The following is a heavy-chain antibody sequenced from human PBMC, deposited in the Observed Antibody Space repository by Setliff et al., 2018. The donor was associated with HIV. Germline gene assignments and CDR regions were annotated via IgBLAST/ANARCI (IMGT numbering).Heavy chain of an antibody. CDR2: VDYSGST. J-gene: IGHJ4*02. CDR3: ARRLVTLSPLYDY. D-gene: IGHD3-9*01. CDR1: GGSISSGAYY. Sequence: LSLTCSVSGGSISSGAYYWEWIRQPPGKGLERIGGVDYSGSTYYNASLKSRVTMSVDTSKNQFSLKLTSVTAADTAVYYCARRLVTLSPLYDYWGRGALVTVSS. V-gene: IGHV4-39*01.